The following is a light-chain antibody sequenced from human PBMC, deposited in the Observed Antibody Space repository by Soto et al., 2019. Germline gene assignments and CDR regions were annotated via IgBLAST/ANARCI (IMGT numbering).Light chain of an antibody. CDR3: SSYTSSRAYV. V-gene: IGLV2-14*01. Sequence: SALTQPASVSGSPGQSITISCTGTSSDVGRYNYVSWYQQHPGKAPKLMIHEVSNRPSGVSNRFSGSKSGNTASLTISGLQAEDEADYYCSSYTSSRAYVFGTGTKVTVL. CDR2: EVS. CDR1: SSDVGRYNY. J-gene: IGLJ1*01.